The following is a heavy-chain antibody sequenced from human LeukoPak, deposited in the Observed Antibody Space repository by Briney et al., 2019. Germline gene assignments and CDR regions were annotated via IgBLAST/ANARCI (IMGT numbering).Heavy chain of an antibody. Sequence: GASVKVSCKASGGTFSSYAISWVRQAPGQGLEWMGGIIPIFGTANYAQKFQGRVTITADESTSTAYMELSSLRSEDTAVYYCARGCSSTSCSAYYFDYWGQGTLVTVSS. CDR3: ARGCSSTSCSAYYFDY. V-gene: IGHV1-69*13. CDR2: IIPIFGTA. CDR1: GGTFSSYA. J-gene: IGHJ4*02. D-gene: IGHD2-2*01.